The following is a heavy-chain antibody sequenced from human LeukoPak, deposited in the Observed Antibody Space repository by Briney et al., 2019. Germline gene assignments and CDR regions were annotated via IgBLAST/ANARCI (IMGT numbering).Heavy chain of an antibody. Sequence: GGSLRLSCAASGFTFSSYWMSWVRQAPGKGLEWVANIKQDGSEKYYVDSVKGRFTISRDNAKNSLYLQMNSLRAEDTAVYYRAREDDYGDYDGGYNYWGQGTLVTVSS. V-gene: IGHV3-7*03. D-gene: IGHD4-17*01. CDR2: IKQDGSEK. CDR3: AREDDYGDYDGGYNY. J-gene: IGHJ4*02. CDR1: GFTFSSYW.